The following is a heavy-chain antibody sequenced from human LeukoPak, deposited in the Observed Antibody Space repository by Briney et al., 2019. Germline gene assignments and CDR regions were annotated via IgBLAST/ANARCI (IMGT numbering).Heavy chain of an antibody. CDR3: ARWGQLGYCSGGSCYEV. D-gene: IGHD2-15*01. J-gene: IGHJ4*02. CDR2: IYYSGST. Sequence: PSETLSLTCTVSGGSISSSSYYWGWIRQPPGKGLEWIGSIYYSGSTYYNPSLKSRVTISVDTSKNQFSLKLSSVTAADTAVYYCARWGQLGYCSGGSCYEVWGQGTLVTVSS. CDR1: GGSISSSSYY. V-gene: IGHV4-39*07.